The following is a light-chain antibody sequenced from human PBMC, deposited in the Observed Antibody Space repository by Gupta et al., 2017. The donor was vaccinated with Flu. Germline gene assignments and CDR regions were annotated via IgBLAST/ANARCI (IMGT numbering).Light chain of an antibody. J-gene: IGKJ1*01. V-gene: IGKV1-5*03. CDR2: NAS. Sequence: IQMTPSPSTLSASVGDRVTITCRASQSISSWLAWYQQKPGKAPKLLIYNASSLESGVPSRFSGSGSGTEFTLTISSLQPDDFATYYCQQYNSDPLTFGQGTKVEIK. CDR1: QSISSW. CDR3: QQYNSDPLT.